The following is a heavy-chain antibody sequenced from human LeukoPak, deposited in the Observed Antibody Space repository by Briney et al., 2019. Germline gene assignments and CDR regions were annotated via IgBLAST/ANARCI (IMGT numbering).Heavy chain of an antibody. Sequence: GGSLRLSCAASGFTFSTYSMNWVRQAPGKGLEWVSDIDSGSNNIHYADSVKGRFTISRDDAKNSLYLQMDSLRAEDAAVYYCARFFRWAAAGSRTPNWFDPWGQGTLVTVSS. V-gene: IGHV3-48*01. CDR3: ARFFRWAAAGSRTPNWFDP. CDR2: IDSGSNNI. J-gene: IGHJ5*02. D-gene: IGHD6-13*01. CDR1: GFTFSTYS.